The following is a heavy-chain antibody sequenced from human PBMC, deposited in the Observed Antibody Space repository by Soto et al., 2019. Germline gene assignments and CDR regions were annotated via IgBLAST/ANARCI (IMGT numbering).Heavy chain of an antibody. Sequence: PGGSLRLSCAASGFTFSSYSVNWVRQAPGKGLERVSYISSSSSTIYYADSVKGRFTISRDNAKNSLYLQMNSLRDEDTAAYYCSRDPGRQRQEGCWGRGTLVAVAS. CDR3: SRDPGRQRQEGC. V-gene: IGHV3-48*02. J-gene: IGHJ4*01. CDR2: ISSSSSTI. CDR1: GFTFSSYS. D-gene: IGHD6-25*01.